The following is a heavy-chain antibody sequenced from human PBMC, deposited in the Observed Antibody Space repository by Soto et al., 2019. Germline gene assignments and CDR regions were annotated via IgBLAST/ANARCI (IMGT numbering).Heavy chain of an antibody. J-gene: IGHJ6*02. Sequence: ASVKVSCKASGYTFSGYSITWVRQAPGQGLEWMGRISGYNGNTNYARTLRDRLTLTTDTSTSTAYMELRSLTSDDTAVYYCARDVFCGGAPACPDMDVWGQGTTVTVSS. CDR1: GYTFSGYS. V-gene: IGHV1-18*04. D-gene: IGHD2-21*01. CDR2: ISGYNGNT. CDR3: ARDVFCGGAPACPDMDV.